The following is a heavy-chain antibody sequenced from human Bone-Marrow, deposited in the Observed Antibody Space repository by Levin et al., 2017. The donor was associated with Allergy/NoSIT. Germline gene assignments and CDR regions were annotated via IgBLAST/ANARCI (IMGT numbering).Heavy chain of an antibody. CDR2: IYSGGSA. Sequence: GGSLRLSCAASEFIVSSNYMSWVRQAPGKGLDWVSVIYSGGSAYYAESVKGRFTISRDNSKNTLYLQMISLRAEDTAVYYCVARSNGMDVWGQGTTVTVSS. V-gene: IGHV3-66*01. CDR1: EFIVSSNY. D-gene: IGHD5-12*01. J-gene: IGHJ6*02. CDR3: VARSNGMDV.